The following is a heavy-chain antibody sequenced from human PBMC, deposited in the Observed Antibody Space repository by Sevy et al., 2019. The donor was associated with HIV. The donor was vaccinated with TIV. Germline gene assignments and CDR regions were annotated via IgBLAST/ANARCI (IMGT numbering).Heavy chain of an antibody. CDR2: IRSRGSGTTI. J-gene: IGHJ4*02. CDR3: VRDHNWAFDY. CDR1: GFTFSDYS. D-gene: IGHD3-16*01. V-gene: IGHV3-48*01. Sequence: GGSLRLSCAASGFTFSDYSMNWVRQAPGKGLEWVSYIRSRGSGTTIYYADSVKGRFTISRDNAKSSLYLQMNSLRADDTAVYHCVRDHNWAFDYLGRGSLVTVSS.